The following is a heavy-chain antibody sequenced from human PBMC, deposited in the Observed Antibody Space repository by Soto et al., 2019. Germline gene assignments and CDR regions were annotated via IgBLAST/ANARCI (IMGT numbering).Heavy chain of an antibody. CDR2: ISYDGSNK. CDR3: ARGAYYCSGGSCQSSFDY. D-gene: IGHD2-15*01. Sequence: QVQLVESGGGVVQPGRSLRLSCAASGFTFSSYAMHWVRQAPGKGLEWVEVISYDGSNKYYADSVKGRFTISRDNSKNTLYLQMNSLRAEDTAVYYCARGAYYCSGGSCQSSFDYWGQGTLVTVSS. CDR1: GFTFSSYA. J-gene: IGHJ4*02. V-gene: IGHV3-30-3*01.